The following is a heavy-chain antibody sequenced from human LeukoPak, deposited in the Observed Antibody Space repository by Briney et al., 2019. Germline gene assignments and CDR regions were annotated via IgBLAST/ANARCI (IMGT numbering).Heavy chain of an antibody. Sequence: GGSLRLSCTASGFTFGDYAMSWFRQAPGKGLEWVGFIRSKAYGGTTEYAASVKGRFTISRDDSRSIAYLQMNSLRAEDTAVYYCAGGGVVITTMLGNYWGQGTLVTVSS. D-gene: IGHD3-22*01. CDR2: IRSKAYGGTT. CDR1: GFTFGDYA. V-gene: IGHV3-49*03. CDR3: AGGGVVITTMLGNY. J-gene: IGHJ4*02.